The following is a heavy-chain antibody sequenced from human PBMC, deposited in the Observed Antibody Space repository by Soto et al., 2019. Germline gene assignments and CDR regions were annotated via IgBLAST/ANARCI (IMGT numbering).Heavy chain of an antibody. D-gene: IGHD5-12*01. V-gene: IGHV3-30-3*01. Sequence: QVQLVESGGGVVQPGRSLRLSCAASGFTFSSYAMHWVRQAPGKGLEWVAVISYDGSNKYYADSVKGRFTISRDNSKNTLYLQMNSLRDEDTAVYYCARVAVEMATRHVFDYWGQGTLVTVCS. CDR1: GFTFSSYA. CDR2: ISYDGSNK. J-gene: IGHJ4*02. CDR3: ARVAVEMATRHVFDY.